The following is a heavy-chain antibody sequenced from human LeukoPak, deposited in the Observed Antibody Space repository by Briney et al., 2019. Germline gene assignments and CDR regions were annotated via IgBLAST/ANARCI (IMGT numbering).Heavy chain of an antibody. CDR1: GFTFSSYE. V-gene: IGHV3-48*03. CDR2: ISSSGSTI. D-gene: IGHD3-10*01. CDR3: ATPPLITMVRGAADY. J-gene: IGHJ4*02. Sequence: PGGSLRLSCAASGFTFSSYEVNWVRQAPGKGLEWVSYISSSGSTIYYADSVKGRFTISRDSAKKSLYLQMNSLRAEDTAVYYSATPPLITMVRGAADYWGQGTLVTVSS.